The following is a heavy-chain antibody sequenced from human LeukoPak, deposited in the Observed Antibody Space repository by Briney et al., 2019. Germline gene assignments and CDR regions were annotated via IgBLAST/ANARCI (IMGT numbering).Heavy chain of an antibody. V-gene: IGHV3-66*01. CDR3: ARGSELGATCDF. J-gene: IGHJ4*02. Sequence: GGSLRLSCAASGFTVRSNYMTWVRQAPGKGLEWVSVIYSDGSAYYADSLQGRFTISRDNSQNTVFLQMNSMRAEDTAVYYCARGSELGATCDFWGQGTLVTVSS. CDR2: IYSDGSA. D-gene: IGHD1-26*01. CDR1: GFTVRSNY.